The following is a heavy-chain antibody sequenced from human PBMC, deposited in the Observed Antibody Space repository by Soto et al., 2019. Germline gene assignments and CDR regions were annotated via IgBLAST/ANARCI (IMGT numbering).Heavy chain of an antibody. D-gene: IGHD2-8*01. Sequence: SETLSLTCALSGGSISSGGYSWSWIRQPPGKGLEWIGYIYHSGSTYYNPSLKSRVTISVDRSKNQFSLKLSSVTAADTAVYYCARYRIVLMVYAIGWFDPWGQGTLVTVSS. V-gene: IGHV4-30-2*01. CDR2: IYHSGST. CDR3: ARYRIVLMVYAIGWFDP. J-gene: IGHJ5*02. CDR1: GGSISSGGYS.